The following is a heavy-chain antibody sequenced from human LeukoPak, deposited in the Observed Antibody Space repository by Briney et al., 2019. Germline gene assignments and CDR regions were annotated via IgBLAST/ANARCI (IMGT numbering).Heavy chain of an antibody. V-gene: IGHV3-48*01. CDR1: GFTFSSYS. D-gene: IGHD3-10*01. Sequence: GGSLRLSCAASGFTFSSYSMNWVRQAPGKGLEWVSYISSSSSTIYYADSVKGRFTISRDNAKNSLYLQMNSLRAEDTAVYYCARGAYWYYGSGRDRGFDYWGQGTLVTVSS. CDR2: ISSSSSTI. J-gene: IGHJ4*02. CDR3: ARGAYWYYGSGRDRGFDY.